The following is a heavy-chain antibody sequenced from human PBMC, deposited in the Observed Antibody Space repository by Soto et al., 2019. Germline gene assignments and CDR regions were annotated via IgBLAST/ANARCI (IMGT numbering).Heavy chain of an antibody. V-gene: IGHV3-74*03. Sequence: EVQLVESGGGLVQPGGSLRLSCAASGFTFSNYWMYWVRQAPGKGLVWVSRVNNDGTDTTHADSVKGRFTISRDNAENTLYLHMTSLRAEDTAVYYCARGGLQHALDVWGQGSTVTGSS. CDR1: GFTFSNYW. CDR3: ARGGLQHALDV. D-gene: IGHD6-13*01. CDR2: VNNDGTDT. J-gene: IGHJ6*02.